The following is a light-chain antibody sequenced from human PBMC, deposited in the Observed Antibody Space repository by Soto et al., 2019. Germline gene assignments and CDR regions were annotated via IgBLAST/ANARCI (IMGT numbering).Light chain of an antibody. J-gene: IGKJ3*01. CDR3: QQYNNWPFT. Sequence: EIVMTQSPATLSVSPGERATLSCRASQSISSNLAWYQQKPGQAPRLLIYGASTRATGIPATFSGSGSGTDFTLTISSLQSEDFAVYYCQQYNNWPFTVGPGTKVDIK. CDR2: GAS. V-gene: IGKV3-15*01. CDR1: QSISSN.